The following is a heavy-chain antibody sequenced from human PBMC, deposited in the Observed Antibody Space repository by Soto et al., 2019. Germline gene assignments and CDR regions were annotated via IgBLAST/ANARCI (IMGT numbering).Heavy chain of an antibody. Sequence: QITLKESGPTLVKPTQTLTLTCTFSGFSLSTGGVGVGWIRQPPGKALEWLALIYWDDDKRYSPSLKSRLTVTKDPSKNPVVLTMTNMDPVDTSTYYCAHSRCGGDCLRSYSSHYYYGMDVWGQGTTVTVSS. D-gene: IGHD2-21*02. CDR2: IYWDDDK. J-gene: IGHJ6*02. V-gene: IGHV2-5*02. CDR3: AHSRCGGDCLRSYSSHYYYGMDV. CDR1: GFSLSTGGVG.